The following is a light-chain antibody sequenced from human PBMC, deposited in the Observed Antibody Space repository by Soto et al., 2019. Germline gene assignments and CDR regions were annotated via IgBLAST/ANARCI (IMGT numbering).Light chain of an antibody. CDR1: QGIRSY. V-gene: IGKV1-9*01. Sequence: DIQLTQSPSLLSASVGDRVTITCRASQGIRSYLAWYQQTPGKAPKLLIYSASTLQSGVPSRFSGSGSGTEFTLTISSLQPEDFATYYCQQVNDYPLTFGGGTKVEIK. CDR3: QQVNDYPLT. CDR2: SAS. J-gene: IGKJ4*01.